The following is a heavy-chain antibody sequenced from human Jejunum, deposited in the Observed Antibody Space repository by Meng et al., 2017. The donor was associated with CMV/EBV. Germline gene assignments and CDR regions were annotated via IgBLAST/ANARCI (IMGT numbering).Heavy chain of an antibody. CDR2: IKGKIDGETT. D-gene: IGHD3-16*01. J-gene: IGHJ4*02. CDR3: TSDSLRY. Sequence: LSCAGYGVTFTSAWMTWVRQATGKGLEWVGRIKGKIDGETTDYAAPVKGRFTISRDDSKNTVYLQMNSLKVEDTGVYYCTSDSLRYWGQGALVTVSS. V-gene: IGHV3-15*07. CDR1: GVTFTSAW.